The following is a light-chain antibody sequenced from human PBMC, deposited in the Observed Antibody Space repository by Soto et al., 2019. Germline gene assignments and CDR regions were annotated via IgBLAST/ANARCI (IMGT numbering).Light chain of an antibody. Sequence: QSALTQPASVSGSPGQSITISCTGTSSDVGGYNYVSWYQQHPGKAPELMIYDVSNRPSGVSNRFSGSKSGNTASLTISGLQAEDEADYYCSSYTSSSTEVFGTGTKATVL. CDR3: SSYTSSSTEV. V-gene: IGLV2-14*01. CDR2: DVS. CDR1: SSDVGGYNY. J-gene: IGLJ1*01.